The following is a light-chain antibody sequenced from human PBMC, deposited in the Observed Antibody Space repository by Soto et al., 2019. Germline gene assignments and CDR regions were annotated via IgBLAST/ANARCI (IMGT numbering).Light chain of an antibody. CDR1: QSIVHSDGNTY. Sequence: IVVTQTTLSSPVTLGQPAAISCRSSQSIVHSDGNTYLSWLQQRPGQAPRLLLYKISNRVSGVPDRFRGSGAGTDFTLTISRVEVEDGGVYYCLQATQFPWTFGQGTKVELK. V-gene: IGKV2-24*01. CDR3: LQATQFPWT. CDR2: KIS. J-gene: IGKJ1*01.